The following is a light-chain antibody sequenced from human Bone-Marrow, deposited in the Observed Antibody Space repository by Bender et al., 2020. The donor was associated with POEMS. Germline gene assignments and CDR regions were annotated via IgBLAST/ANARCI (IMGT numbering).Light chain of an antibody. Sequence: QSVLTQPPSVSGAPGQRVTISCAGSSSNIGAGYDVHWYQQLPGAAPKLLISGNTNRPSGVPDRFSGSKSGTSASLAITGLQAEDEGDYYCQSYDNSLGGWVFGGGTKLTVL. CDR1: SSNIGAGYD. J-gene: IGLJ3*02. CDR2: GNT. V-gene: IGLV1-40*01. CDR3: QSYDNSLGGWV.